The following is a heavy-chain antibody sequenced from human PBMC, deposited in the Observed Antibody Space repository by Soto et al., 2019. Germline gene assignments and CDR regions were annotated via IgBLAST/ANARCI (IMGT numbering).Heavy chain of an antibody. CDR1: GYTFTSYG. D-gene: IGHD3-3*01. J-gene: IGHJ4*02. Sequence: GASVKVSCKASGYTFTSYGISWVRQAPGQGLEWMGWISAYNGNTNYAQKLQGRVTMTTDTSTSTAYMELRSLRSDDTAVYYCARAGPTIFGVVSLNYFDYWGQGTLVTVS. CDR2: ISAYNGNT. CDR3: ARAGPTIFGVVSLNYFDY. V-gene: IGHV1-18*01.